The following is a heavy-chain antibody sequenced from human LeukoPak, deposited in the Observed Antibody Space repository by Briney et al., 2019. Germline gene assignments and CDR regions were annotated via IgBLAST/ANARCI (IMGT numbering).Heavy chain of an antibody. J-gene: IGHJ5*02. Sequence: SETLSLTCTVSGGSISSYYWSWIRQPPGKGLEWIGYIYYSGSTNYNPSLKSRVTISVDTSKNQFSLKLSSVTAADTAVYYCASHYGSGSYNWFDPWGQGTLVTVSS. V-gene: IGHV4-59*08. CDR1: GGSISSYY. CDR3: ASHYGSGSYNWFDP. D-gene: IGHD3-10*01. CDR2: IYYSGST.